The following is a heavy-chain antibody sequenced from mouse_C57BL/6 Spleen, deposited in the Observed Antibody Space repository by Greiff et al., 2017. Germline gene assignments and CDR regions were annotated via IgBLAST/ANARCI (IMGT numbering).Heavy chain of an antibody. V-gene: IGHV1-61*01. CDR2: IYPSNSET. CDR3: AKEDPNGAGAY. Sequence: QVQLQQPGAELVRPGSSVKLSCKASGYTFTSYWMDWVKQRPGQGLEWIGNIYPSNSETHYNEKFKDKATLTVDKSSSTAYMQLSSLTSEDSAVYDSAKEDPNGAGAYWGQGTLVTVSA. CDR1: GYTFTSYW. J-gene: IGHJ3*01.